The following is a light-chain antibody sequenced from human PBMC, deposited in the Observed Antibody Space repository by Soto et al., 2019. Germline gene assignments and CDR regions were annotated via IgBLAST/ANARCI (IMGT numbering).Light chain of an antibody. Sequence: QSALTQPASVSGSPGQSITISCTGTSSDIGSYNLVSWYQQYPGKAPKFILYEVSNRPSGVSNRFSGSKSGNTASLTISGLQAEDEADYYCSSYTSSSTVVFGGGTKLTVL. V-gene: IGLV2-14*02. J-gene: IGLJ2*01. CDR1: SSDIGSYNL. CDR3: SSYTSSSTVV. CDR2: EVS.